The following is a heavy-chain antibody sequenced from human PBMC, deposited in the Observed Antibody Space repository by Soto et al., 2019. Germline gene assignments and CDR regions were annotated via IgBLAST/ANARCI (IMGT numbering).Heavy chain of an antibody. Sequence: QITLKESGPTLVKPTQTLTLTCTFSGFSLTTSGVGVGWILQPPGKALEWLALIYWDDDKRYSPSLKSRLTITKDTSRNQVVLTITNMDPVDTATYFCAHRDGFGECDSWGQGTLVTVSS. J-gene: IGHJ5*01. V-gene: IGHV2-5*02. D-gene: IGHD3-10*01. CDR2: IYWDDDK. CDR1: GFSLTTSGVG. CDR3: AHRDGFGECDS.